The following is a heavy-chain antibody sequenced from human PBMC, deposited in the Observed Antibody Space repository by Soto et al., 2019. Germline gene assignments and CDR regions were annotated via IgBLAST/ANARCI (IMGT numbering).Heavy chain of an antibody. CDR3: ARGGIAARRDYYYYGMDV. D-gene: IGHD6-6*01. Sequence: ASVKVSCKASGYTFTGYYMHWVRQAPGQGLEWMGWINPNGGGTNYAQKFQGRVTMTRDTSISTAYMELSRLRSDDTAVYYCARGGIAARRDYYYYGMDVWGQGTTVTVSS. J-gene: IGHJ6*02. CDR1: GYTFTGYY. CDR2: INPNGGGT. V-gene: IGHV1-2*02.